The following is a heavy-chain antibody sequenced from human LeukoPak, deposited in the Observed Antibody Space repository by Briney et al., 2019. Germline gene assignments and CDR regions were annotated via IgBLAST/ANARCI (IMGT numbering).Heavy chain of an antibody. J-gene: IGHJ4*02. CDR2: ISSSGSTI. CDR1: GFTFSSYE. Sequence: GGSLRLSCAASGFTFSSYEMNWVRQAPGKGLEWVSYISSSGSTIYYADSVKGRFTISRDNAKNSLYLRMNSLRAEDTAVYHCARDRNSPDFDYWGQGTLVTVSS. V-gene: IGHV3-48*03. CDR3: ARDRNSPDFDY. D-gene: IGHD1-14*01.